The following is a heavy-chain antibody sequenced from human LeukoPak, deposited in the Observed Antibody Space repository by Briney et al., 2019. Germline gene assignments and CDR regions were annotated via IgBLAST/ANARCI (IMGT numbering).Heavy chain of an antibody. J-gene: IGHJ5*02. V-gene: IGHV4-4*02. CDR1: GGSINSSNW. Sequence: PSETLSLTCAVSGGSINSSNWWTWVRQPPGKGLEWIGEIYHSGSTNYNPSLKSRVTISVDTSKNQFSLKMSSVTAADTAVYYCAREDTGVNWFDPWGQGTLVTVSS. CDR3: AREDTGVNWFDP. D-gene: IGHD5-18*01. CDR2: IYHSGST.